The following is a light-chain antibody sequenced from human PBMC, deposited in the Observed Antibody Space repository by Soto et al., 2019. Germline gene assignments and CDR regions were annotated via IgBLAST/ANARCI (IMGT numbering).Light chain of an antibody. CDR1: GTDVGTYNF. J-gene: IGLJ3*02. CDR3: CSFEGRKTWV. Sequence: QSVLTQPASVSGSPGQTITISCTGSGTDVGTYNFVSWFQRHPGKAPHLIIYEVTERPSGVSPLFSGSKSVNTASLTISGLRAEDEADYFCCSFEGRKTWVFGGGTKLTVL. CDR2: EVT. V-gene: IGLV2-23*02.